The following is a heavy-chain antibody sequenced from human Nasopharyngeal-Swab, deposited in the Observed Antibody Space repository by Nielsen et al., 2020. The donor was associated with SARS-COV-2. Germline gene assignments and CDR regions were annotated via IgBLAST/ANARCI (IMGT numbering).Heavy chain of an antibody. CDR1: GFTFSSYA. D-gene: IGHD4-17*01. J-gene: IGHJ6*02. V-gene: IGHV3-30-3*01. CDR2: ISYDGSNK. Sequence: GGSLRLSCAASGFTFSSYAMHWVRQAPGKGLEWVAVISYDGSNKYYADSVKGRFTISRDNSKNTLYLQMNSLRAEGTAVYYCARSYYGAYYYGMDAWGRGTTVTVSS. CDR3: ARSYYGAYYYGMDA.